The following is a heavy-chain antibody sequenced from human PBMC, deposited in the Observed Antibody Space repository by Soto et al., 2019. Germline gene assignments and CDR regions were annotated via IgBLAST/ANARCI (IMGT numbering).Heavy chain of an antibody. CDR1: GDSVFTSSAAA. CDR3: VRDLGCYMDV. J-gene: IGHJ6*02. D-gene: IGHD2-15*01. CDR2: TFYRSKWYN. Sequence: QVQLQPSGPGLVKPSQPLSLTCAISGDSVFTSSAAAWNWIRQSPSRGLEWLGRTFYRSKWYNDYASSVKSRINSNPHTAKNHFPLQLNSVTPEDTAVYYCVRDLGCYMDVWGQGTTVTVSS. V-gene: IGHV6-1*01.